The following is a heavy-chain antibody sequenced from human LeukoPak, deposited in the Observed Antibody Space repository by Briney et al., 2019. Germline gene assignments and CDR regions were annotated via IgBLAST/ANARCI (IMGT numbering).Heavy chain of an antibody. Sequence: GGSLRLSCAASGFTFSIYTMNWVRQAPGKGLEWVSIINHNGEGTYYADSVKGRFTVSRDDSRNTVYLQMNSLRAEDTALYYCAKDNRGGWSGYFDYWGQGILVTVSS. D-gene: IGHD6-19*01. V-gene: IGHV3-23*01. J-gene: IGHJ4*02. CDR3: AKDNRGGWSGYFDY. CDR2: INHNGEGT. CDR1: GFTFSIYT.